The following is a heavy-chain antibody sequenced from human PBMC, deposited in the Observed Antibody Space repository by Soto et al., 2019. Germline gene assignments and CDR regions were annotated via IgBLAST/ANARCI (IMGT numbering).Heavy chain of an antibody. D-gene: IGHD2-15*01. Sequence: GGSLRLSCAASGFTFSSYAMSWVRQAPGKGLEWVSAISGSGGSTYYADSVKGRFTISRDNSKNTLYLQMNSLRAEDTAVYYCAKVLEDIVVVVAAAVDYWGQGTLVTVSS. CDR1: GFTFSSYA. V-gene: IGHV3-23*01. J-gene: IGHJ4*02. CDR3: AKVLEDIVVVVAAAVDY. CDR2: ISGSGGST.